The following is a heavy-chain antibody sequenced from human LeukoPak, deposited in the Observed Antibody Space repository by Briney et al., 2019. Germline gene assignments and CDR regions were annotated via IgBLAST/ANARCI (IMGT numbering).Heavy chain of an antibody. Sequence: ASVKVSCKASGYTFTGHYIHWVRQAPGQGLEWMGWINPKNAGTNFAQKFQGRVTMTRDTSITTAYMELSRLRFDDTAVYYCARPRAFSYGQMYYFDYWGQGALVTVSS. D-gene: IGHD5-18*01. V-gene: IGHV1-2*02. CDR2: INPKNAGT. CDR3: ARPRAFSYGQMYYFDY. CDR1: GYTFTGHY. J-gene: IGHJ4*02.